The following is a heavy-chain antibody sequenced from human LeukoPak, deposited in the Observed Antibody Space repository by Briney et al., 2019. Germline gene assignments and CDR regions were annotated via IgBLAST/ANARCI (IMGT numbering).Heavy chain of an antibody. J-gene: IGHJ4*02. CDR1: GGSIMSYY. D-gene: IGHD5-24*01. V-gene: IGHV4-59*01. CDR3: ARAGEVREGYKGTFDY. CDR2: IYNTGST. Sequence: PSETLSLTCTVSGGSIMSYYWSWIRQPPGKGLEWIGYIYNTGSTVYNPSLRSRVTISVDTSKNQFSLQLSSVTAADTAVYYCARAGEVREGYKGTFDYWGQGTLVTVSS.